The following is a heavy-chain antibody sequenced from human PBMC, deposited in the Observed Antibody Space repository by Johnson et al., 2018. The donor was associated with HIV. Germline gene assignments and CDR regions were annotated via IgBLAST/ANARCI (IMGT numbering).Heavy chain of an antibody. V-gene: IGHV3-7*03. CDR3: AKEGFVVLPAAMRLFAFDI. D-gene: IGHD2-2*01. J-gene: IGHJ3*02. Sequence: LVESGGGVVQPGGSLGLSCAASGFTFSSYWMSWVRQAPGKGLEWVANIKQDGSEKYYVDSVKGRFTISRDNAKNSLYLQMNSLRAEDTALYYCAKEGFVVLPAAMRLFAFDIWGQGTMVTVSS. CDR1: GFTFSSYW. CDR2: IKQDGSEK.